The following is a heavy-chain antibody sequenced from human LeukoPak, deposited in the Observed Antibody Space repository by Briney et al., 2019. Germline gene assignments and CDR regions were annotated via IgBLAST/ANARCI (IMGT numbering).Heavy chain of an antibody. CDR3: ARAPVVPAAIPILNWFDP. CDR1: GYTFTSYG. D-gene: IGHD2-2*02. CDR2: ISAYNGNT. V-gene: IGHV1-18*01. J-gene: IGHJ5*02. Sequence: ASVKVSCKASGYTFTSYGISWVRQAPGQGLEWMGWISAYNGNTNYAQKLQGRVTMTTDTSTSTAYMELRSLRSDDTAVYYCARAPVVPAAIPILNWFDPWGQGTLVTVSS.